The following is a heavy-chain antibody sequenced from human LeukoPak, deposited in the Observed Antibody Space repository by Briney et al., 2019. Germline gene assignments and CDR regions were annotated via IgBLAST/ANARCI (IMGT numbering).Heavy chain of an antibody. D-gene: IGHD3-10*01. J-gene: IGHJ4*02. CDR1: GFTFSSYA. V-gene: IGHV3-23*01. CDR3: AKDRRWFGELFVRDY. Sequence: PGGSLRLSCAASGFTFSSYAMSWVRQAPGKGLEWVSAISGSGGSTYYADSVKGRFTISRDNSKNTLYLQMNSLRAEDTAVYYCAKDRRWFGELFVRDYWGQGTLVTVSS. CDR2: ISGSGGST.